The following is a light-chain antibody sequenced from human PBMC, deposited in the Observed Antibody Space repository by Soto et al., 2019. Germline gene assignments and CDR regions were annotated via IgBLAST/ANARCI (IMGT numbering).Light chain of an antibody. V-gene: IGKV3-20*01. CDR1: QSVSSSY. Sequence: EIVLTQSPGTLSLSPGERATLSCRASQSVSSSYLAWSQQKPGQAPRLLIYVTSNRATGIPDRFGGSGSGADFTLTISRLEPEDCAVYYCQQYGNSPVFTFSPGTKVDIK. CDR3: QQYGNSPVFT. J-gene: IGKJ3*01. CDR2: VTS.